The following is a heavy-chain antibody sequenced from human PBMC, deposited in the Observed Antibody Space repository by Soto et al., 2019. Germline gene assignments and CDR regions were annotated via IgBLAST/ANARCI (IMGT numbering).Heavy chain of an antibody. V-gene: IGHV4-59*01. CDR3: ARALYSSSSLFDY. J-gene: IGHJ4*02. D-gene: IGHD6-6*01. CDR1: GGSIRSYY. CDR2: IFSSGST. Sequence: PSETLSLTCTVSGGSIRSYYWSWIRQPPGKGLEWIAFIFSSGSTNYNPSLKSRVTISVDTSKNHFSLKVRSVTAADTAVYYCARALYSSSSLFDYWGQGTLVTVSS.